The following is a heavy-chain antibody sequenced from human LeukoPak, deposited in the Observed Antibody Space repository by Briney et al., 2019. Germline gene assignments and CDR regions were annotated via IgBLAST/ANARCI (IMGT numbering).Heavy chain of an antibody. CDR1: RGYCTYSY. Sequence: SETLSLTCGGYRGYCTYSYCCFIRQPPGKGLEWIGEISHSGSTKYNPSLESRVTISIDTSKKQVSLNLRSVTAADTAMYYCSRNSNEYGGLWHVAVYLRQGTLVSVSS. CDR2: ISHSGST. D-gene: IGHD2/OR15-2a*01. CDR3: SRNSNEYGGLWHVAVY. V-gene: IGHV4-34*01. J-gene: IGHJ4*02.